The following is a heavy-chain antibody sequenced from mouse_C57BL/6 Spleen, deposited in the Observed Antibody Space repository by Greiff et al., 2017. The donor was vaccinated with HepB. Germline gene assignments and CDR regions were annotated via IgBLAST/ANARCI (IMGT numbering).Heavy chain of an antibody. CDR1: GFSLTSYA. CDR2: IWTGGGT. D-gene: IGHD1-1*01. Sequence: VHLVESGPGLVAPSQSLSITCTVSGFSLTSYAISWVRQPPGKGLEWLGVIWTGGGTNYNSALKSRLSISKDNSKRKVFLKMNSLQTDDTARYYCARNAGSSSWFAYWGQGTLVTVSA. CDR3: ARNAGSSSWFAY. V-gene: IGHV2-9-1*01. J-gene: IGHJ3*01.